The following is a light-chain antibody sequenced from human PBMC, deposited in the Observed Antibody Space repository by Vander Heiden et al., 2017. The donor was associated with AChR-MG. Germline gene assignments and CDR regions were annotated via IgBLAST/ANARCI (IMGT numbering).Light chain of an antibody. CDR1: KLGDKY. CDR3: QAWDSNTVV. V-gene: IGLV3-1*01. J-gene: IGLJ2*01. Sequence: SYELTQPPSVSVSPGQTASISCSGDKLGDKYASWYQQKPGQSPILVIYQDNKRPSGIPERFSGSSSGNTATLTISGTQAADGAYYYCQAWDSNTVVFGGGTKLTLL. CDR2: QDN.